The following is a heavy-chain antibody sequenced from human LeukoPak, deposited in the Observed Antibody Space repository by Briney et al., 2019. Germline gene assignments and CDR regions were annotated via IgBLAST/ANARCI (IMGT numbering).Heavy chain of an antibody. D-gene: IGHD3-22*01. J-gene: IGHJ3*02. V-gene: IGHV3-30*02. CDR1: AFTFIKYG. CDR2: IRYDGSTK. Sequence: GGSLTLSCAASAFTFIKYGMHWLRRAPGKGLEWVAFIRYDGSTKYYADSVKGRFTISRDNSRHTVYLQMNSLRAEDTAVYYCAKVYSYYDSRRDAFDIWGQGTMVTVSS. CDR3: AKVYSYYDSRRDAFDI.